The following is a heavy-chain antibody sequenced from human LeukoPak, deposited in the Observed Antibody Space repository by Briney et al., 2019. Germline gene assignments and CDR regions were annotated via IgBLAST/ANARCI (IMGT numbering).Heavy chain of an antibody. CDR3: ARSKGGRGFDP. D-gene: IGHD3-16*01. CDR2: INHIGST. V-gene: IGHV4-34*01. CDR1: GGSFSGYY. J-gene: IGHJ5*02. Sequence: SETLSLTCAVHGGSFSGYYWSWIRQPPGKGLEWIGEINHIGSTNYNPSPKSRVTISVDTSKNQFSLKLSSVTAADTAVYYCARSKGGRGFDPWGQGTLVTVSS.